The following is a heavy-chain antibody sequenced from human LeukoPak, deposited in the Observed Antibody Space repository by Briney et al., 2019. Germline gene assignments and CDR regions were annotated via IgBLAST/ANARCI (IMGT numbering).Heavy chain of an antibody. CDR3: ARVGITMVRGVINHCFDP. D-gene: IGHD3-10*01. V-gene: IGHV1-2*02. CDR1: GYTFTGYY. J-gene: IGHJ5*02. CDR2: INPNSGGT. Sequence: ASVKVSCKASGYTFTGYYMHWVRQAPGQGLEWMGWINPNSGGTNYAQKFQGRVTMTRDTSISTAYMELSRLRSDDTAVYYCARVGITMVRGVINHCFDPWGQEPWSPSLQ.